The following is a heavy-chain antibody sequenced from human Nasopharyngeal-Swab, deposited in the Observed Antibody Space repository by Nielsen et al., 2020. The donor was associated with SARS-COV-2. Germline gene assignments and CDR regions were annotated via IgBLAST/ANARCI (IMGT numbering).Heavy chain of an antibody. D-gene: IGHD3-9*01. CDR2: INTNTGNP. CDR3: ARGKYYDILTGYYTDNWFDP. V-gene: IGHV7-4-1*02. Sequence: WVRQAPGQGLEWMGWINTNTGNPTYAQAFTGRFVFSLDTSVSTAYLQISSLKAEDTAVYYCARGKYYDILTGYYTDNWFDPWGQGTLVTVSS. J-gene: IGHJ5*02.